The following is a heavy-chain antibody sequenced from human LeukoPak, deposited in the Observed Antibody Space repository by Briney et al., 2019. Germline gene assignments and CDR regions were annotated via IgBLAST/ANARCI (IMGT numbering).Heavy chain of an antibody. Sequence: SETLSLTCAVSGGSISSGAYWGWVRQPPGKGVEWIGTIYHSGSNYYNPSLNSRVTISTDTSKNQFSLKLSSVTAADTAVYYCANSWYYLDSSGLPKSDAFDRWGQGTLVTVSS. J-gene: IGHJ3*01. CDR2: IYHSGSN. D-gene: IGHD3-22*01. CDR3: ANSWYYLDSSGLPKSDAFDR. CDR1: GGSISSGAY. V-gene: IGHV4-38-2*01.